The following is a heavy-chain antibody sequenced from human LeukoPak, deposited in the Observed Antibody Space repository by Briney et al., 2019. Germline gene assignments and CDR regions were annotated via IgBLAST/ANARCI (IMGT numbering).Heavy chain of an antibody. V-gene: IGHV3-21*01. CDR2: ISTSSRYI. J-gene: IGHJ5*02. CDR3: ARADCSSSTCYLRRSWFDP. D-gene: IGHD2-2*01. Sequence: GGPLRLSCAASGLTLSNYDMNWVRQAPGKGLEWVSSISTSSRYIYYKDSVRGRFTISRDDAKNSLYLEMNSLRAEDTAVYYCARADCSSSTCYLRRSWFDPWGQGTLVTVSS. CDR1: GLTLSNYD.